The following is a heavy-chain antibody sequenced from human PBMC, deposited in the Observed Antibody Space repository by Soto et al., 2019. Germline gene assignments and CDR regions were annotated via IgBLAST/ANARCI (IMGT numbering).Heavy chain of an antibody. CDR2: IYYSGGT. CDR3: AKGVRGVPNWFDP. D-gene: IGHD3-10*01. CDR1: GGSISNSANH. V-gene: IGHV4-31*03. J-gene: IGHJ5*02. Sequence: QVQLQESGPGLVRPSQTLSLSCTVSGGSISNSANHWSWIRQHPGEGLEWIGYIYYSGGTYYSPSLKGRVIMSIDASKNQFSLKLSSVTAADTAVYYCAKGVRGVPNWFDPWGQGTLVTVSS.